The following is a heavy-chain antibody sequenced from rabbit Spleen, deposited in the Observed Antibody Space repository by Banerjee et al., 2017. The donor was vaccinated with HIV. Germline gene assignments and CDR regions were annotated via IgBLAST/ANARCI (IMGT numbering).Heavy chain of an antibody. CDR2: IDTDSSGFT. D-gene: IGHD8-1*01. V-gene: IGHV1S45*01. Sequence: EQLEESGGGLVKPEGSLTLTCKASGVSLNDKDVMCWVRQAPGKGLEWIACIDTDSSGFTYFASWAKGRFTISKTSSTTVTLQMTSLTAADTATYFCARDTGSSFSSYGMDLWGPGTLVTVS. CDR3: ARDTGSSFSSYGMDL. CDR1: GVSLNDKDV. J-gene: IGHJ6*01.